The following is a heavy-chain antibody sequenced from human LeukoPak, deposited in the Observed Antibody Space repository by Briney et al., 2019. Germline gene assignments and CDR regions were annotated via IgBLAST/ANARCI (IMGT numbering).Heavy chain of an antibody. Sequence: SETLSLTCTVSGGSVSSSNYYWSWIRQPPGKGLEWVGFFSYNVHSDYNPSLKSRVTISVDTSKNQFSLRLNSVTDADTAVYYCARVFGCSSTACYYFDYWGQGTLVTVSS. CDR3: ARVFGCSSTACYYFDY. CDR2: FSYNVHS. D-gene: IGHD2-2*01. J-gene: IGHJ4*02. V-gene: IGHV4-61*01. CDR1: GGSVSSSNYY.